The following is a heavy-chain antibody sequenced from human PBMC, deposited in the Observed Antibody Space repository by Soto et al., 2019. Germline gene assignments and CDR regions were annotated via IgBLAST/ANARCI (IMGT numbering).Heavy chain of an antibody. CDR3: ARAPSYDFWSGYYSPGDAFDI. CDR1: GYTFPGYC. CDR2: INPNSGGT. D-gene: IGHD3-3*01. V-gene: IGHV1-2*04. Sequence: ASVKVSCKASGYTFPGYCMHWVRQAPGQGLEWMGWINPNSGGTNYAQKFQGWVTMTRDTSISTAYMELSRLRSDDTAVYYCARAPSYDFWSGYYSPGDAFDIWGQETMVTVSS. J-gene: IGHJ3*02.